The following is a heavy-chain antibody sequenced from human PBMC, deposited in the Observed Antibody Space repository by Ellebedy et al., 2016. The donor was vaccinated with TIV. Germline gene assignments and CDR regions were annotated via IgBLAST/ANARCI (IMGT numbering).Heavy chain of an antibody. CDR3: ARVRGMVLDSFDY. D-gene: IGHD2-8*01. V-gene: IGHV5-10-1*01. Sequence: GESLKISCKGSGYSFTSYWISWVRQMPGKGLEWMGRIDPSDSYTNYSPSLQGHVSISSDKSISTAYLQWSRLKASDTDMYYCARVRGMVLDSFDYWGLGTLVTVSS. J-gene: IGHJ4*02. CDR1: GYSFTSYW. CDR2: IDPSDSYT.